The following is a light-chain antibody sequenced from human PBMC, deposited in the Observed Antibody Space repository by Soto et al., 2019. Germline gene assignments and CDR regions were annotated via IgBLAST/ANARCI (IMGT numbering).Light chain of an antibody. CDR1: QSVGRN. V-gene: IGKV3-15*01. CDR3: QQYDNWPRT. CDR2: GAS. J-gene: IGKJ1*01. Sequence: EIVLTQSPGTLSLSPGERATLSCRASQSVGRNLAWYQQKPGQAPRLLIYGASTRATGIPARFSGSGSGTEFTLTISSLQSEDFAIYYCQQYDNWPRTFGQGTKV.